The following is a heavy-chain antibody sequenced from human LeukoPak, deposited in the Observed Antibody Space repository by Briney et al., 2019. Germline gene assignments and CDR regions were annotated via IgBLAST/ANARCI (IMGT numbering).Heavy chain of an antibody. V-gene: IGHV4-30-4*01. CDR3: ARGLGSSWYGD. CDR1: GGSLNSFDYYY. D-gene: IGHD6-13*01. CDR2: IYYSGTA. Sequence: SETLSLTCTVSGGSLNSFDYYYWTWIRQPPGKVLEWIGYIYYSGTAYYNPSLKSRITISVDTSKNQFSLRLSSVTAADTAVYYCARGLGSSWYGDWGQGTLVTVSS. J-gene: IGHJ4*02.